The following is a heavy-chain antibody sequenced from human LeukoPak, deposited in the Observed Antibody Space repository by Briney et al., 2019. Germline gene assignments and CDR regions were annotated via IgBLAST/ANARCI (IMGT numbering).Heavy chain of an antibody. CDR3: AGGAAARDY. CDR1: GGSISSGGYY. J-gene: IGHJ4*02. D-gene: IGHD6-13*01. V-gene: IGHV4-30-2*01. Sequence: PSQTLSLTCTVSGGSISSGGYYWSWIRQPPRKGLEWIGYIYHSGSTYYNPSLKSRVTISVDRSKNQFSLKLSSVTAADTAVYYCAGGAAARDYWGQGTLLTVSS. CDR2: IYHSGST.